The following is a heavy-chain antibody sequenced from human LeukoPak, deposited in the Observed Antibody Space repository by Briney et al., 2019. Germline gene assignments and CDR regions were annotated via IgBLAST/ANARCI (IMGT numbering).Heavy chain of an antibody. CDR2: INPSGGST. D-gene: IGHD3-22*01. V-gene: IGHV1-2*02. CDR1: GYTFTSYY. Sequence: GASVKVSCKASGYTFTSYYMHWVRQAPGQGLEWMGIINPSGGSTNYAQKFQGRVTMTRDTSISTAYMELSRLRSDDTAVYYCARLEPAESYYDSSGYYTGFDYWGQGTLVTVSS. J-gene: IGHJ4*02. CDR3: ARLEPAESYYDSSGYYTGFDY.